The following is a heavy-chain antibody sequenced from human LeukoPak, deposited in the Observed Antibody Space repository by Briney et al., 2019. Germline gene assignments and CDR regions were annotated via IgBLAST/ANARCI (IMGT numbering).Heavy chain of an antibody. V-gene: IGHV3-7*01. CDR3: ARFPRPVVTVRFYAFDI. J-gene: IGHJ3*02. CDR2: IKQDGNEK. CDR1: GFTSSSYW. Sequence: GGSLRLSCAVSGFTSSSYWMSWVRKAPGKGLEWVANIKQDGNEKYYVDSVKGRFTISRDNAKNSLYLQMNSLRAEDTAVYYCARFPRPVVTVRFYAFDIWGQGTMVTVSS. D-gene: IGHD4-23*01.